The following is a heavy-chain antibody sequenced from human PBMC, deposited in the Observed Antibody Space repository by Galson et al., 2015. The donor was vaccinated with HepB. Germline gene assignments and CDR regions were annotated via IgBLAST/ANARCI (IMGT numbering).Heavy chain of an antibody. J-gene: IGHJ5*02. D-gene: IGHD2-15*01. CDR2: IYYSGST. V-gene: IGHV4-30-4*07. CDR3: ARADRQIYCSGGNCRNWFDP. CDR1: GGPISSGGYS. Sequence: QVQLQESGPGLVKPSETLSLTCAVSGGPISSGGYSWSWIRQPPGKGLEWIGYIYYSGSTYYNPSLKSRVTISVDTSKNQVSLKLSSVTAADTAVYYCARADRQIYCSGGNCRNWFDPWGQGTLVTVSS.